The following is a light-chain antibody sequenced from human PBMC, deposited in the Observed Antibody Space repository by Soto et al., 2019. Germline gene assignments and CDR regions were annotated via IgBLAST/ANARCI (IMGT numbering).Light chain of an antibody. CDR3: SSFTSSSTFV. CDR1: SSDVGRYNY. CDR2: DVR. J-gene: IGLJ1*01. Sequence: SVLAQPVSVSGSRGQSITISCTGTSSDVGRYNYVSWFQQHPGKVKKLIIYDVRNCPSGVPDRFSGSKSGNTASLTISGLHPEDEADYYCSSFTSSSTFVFGTGT. V-gene: IGLV2-14*03.